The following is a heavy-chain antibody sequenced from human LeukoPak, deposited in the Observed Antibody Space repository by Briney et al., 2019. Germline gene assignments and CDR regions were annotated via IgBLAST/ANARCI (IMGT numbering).Heavy chain of an antibody. CDR3: TTDRYYDNSELQFQH. V-gene: IGHV3-15*01. J-gene: IGHJ1*01. CDR2: IKRETDGGTI. D-gene: IGHD3-22*01. CDR1: GFTLNNAW. Sequence: GGSLRLSCAASGFTLNNAWMSRVRQAPGKGLEWLGRIKRETDGGTIDYAAPVKGRFTISRDDSRNTLYLQMDSLKIEDTAVYYCTTDRYYDNSELQFQHWGQGTLVTVSS.